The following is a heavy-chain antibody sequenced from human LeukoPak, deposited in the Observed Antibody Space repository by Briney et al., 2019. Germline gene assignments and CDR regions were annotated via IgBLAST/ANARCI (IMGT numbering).Heavy chain of an antibody. V-gene: IGHV3-13*04. J-gene: IGHJ6*02. D-gene: IGHD6-19*01. CDR3: ARDSSGWGLAV. CDR2: IGRAGVT. CDR1: GFTFSAYD. Sequence: GGSLRLSCAAAGFTFSAYDMHWVRQATGKGLEWVSYIGRAGVTYYAGSVKGRFTISREDATNSLFLQMNSLGVGDTAVYYCARDSSGWGLAVWGQGTTVTVSS.